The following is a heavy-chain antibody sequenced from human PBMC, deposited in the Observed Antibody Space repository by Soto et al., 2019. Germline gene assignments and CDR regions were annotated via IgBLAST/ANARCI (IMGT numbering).Heavy chain of an antibody. CDR1: GYNITGYY. Sequence: SCEASGYNITGYYMHWVRQAPLQGLEWMGRINPDSGGANYSQKCQGWVTMTRDTSISTAYMEVSRLRSDDTAVYYCARDVVVVGAITSGSYYYYYYGMEVWGQGTTVTVS. CDR3: ARDVVVVGAITSGSYYYYYYGMEV. V-gene: IGHV1-2*04. CDR2: INPDSGGA. J-gene: IGHJ6*02. D-gene: IGHD2-15*01.